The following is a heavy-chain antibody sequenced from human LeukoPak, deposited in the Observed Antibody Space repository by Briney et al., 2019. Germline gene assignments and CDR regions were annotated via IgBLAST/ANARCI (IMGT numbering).Heavy chain of an antibody. Sequence: GGSLRLSCAASGFTFSSYAMSWVRQAPGKGLEWVSAISGSGGSTYYADSMKGRFTISRDNAGRSLYLQMNSLRVEDTAMYYCVSSLHGFSYGPGYWGQGTLVIVSS. CDR2: ISGSGGST. V-gene: IGHV3-23*01. CDR3: VSSLHGFSYGPGY. CDR1: GFTFSSYA. D-gene: IGHD3-10*01. J-gene: IGHJ4*02.